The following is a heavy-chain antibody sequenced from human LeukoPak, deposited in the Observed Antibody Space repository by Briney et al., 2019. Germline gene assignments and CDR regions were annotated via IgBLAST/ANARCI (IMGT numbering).Heavy chain of an antibody. D-gene: IGHD1-26*01. CDR3: ARDRARVVGATSGAFDI. CDR1: GYTFTGYY. Sequence: GGSLRLSCAASGYTFTGYYMHWVRQAPGQGLEWMGWINPNSGGTNYAQKFQGRVTMTRDTSISTAYMELSRLRSDDTAVYYCARDRARVVGATSGAFDIWGQGTMVTVSS. J-gene: IGHJ3*02. CDR2: INPNSGGT. V-gene: IGHV1-2*02.